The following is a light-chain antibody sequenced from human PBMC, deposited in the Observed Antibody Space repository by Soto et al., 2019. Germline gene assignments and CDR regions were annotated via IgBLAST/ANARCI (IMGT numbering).Light chain of an antibody. CDR1: QSLVHSDGNTY. J-gene: IGKJ4*01. Sequence: DIVMTQTPLSAPVTLGQPASVSCRSSQSLVHSDGNTYLSWLQQSQGHPPRLLMYKISTRFSVVSDRFSGSGAGTDFTLKISRVEAEDVGTYYCMQATQLPLTFGGGTKVDIK. V-gene: IGKV2-24*01. CDR2: KIS. CDR3: MQATQLPLT.